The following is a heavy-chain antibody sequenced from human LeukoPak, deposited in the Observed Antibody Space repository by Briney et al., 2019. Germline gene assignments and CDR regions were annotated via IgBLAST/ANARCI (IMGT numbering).Heavy chain of an antibody. CDR1: GFTFGDYA. J-gene: IGHJ4*02. CDR2: IRSKAYGGKT. CDR3: TREGRGSDAFDY. V-gene: IGHV3-49*04. Sequence: GGSLRLSCTTSGFTFGDYAMSWVRQAPGKGLEWVGFIRSKAYGGKTEYAASVKGRFTISRDDSRRIVYLQMNSLKTEDTAVYYCTREGRGSDAFDYWGQGTLVTVSS. D-gene: IGHD3-16*01.